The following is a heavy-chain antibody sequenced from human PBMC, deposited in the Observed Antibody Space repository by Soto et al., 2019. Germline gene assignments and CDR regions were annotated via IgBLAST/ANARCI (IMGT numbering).Heavy chain of an antibody. Sequence: QVQLLQSGAEVKKPGASVKVSCKASGYTFTSYYMHWVRQAPGQGLECMGIINPSGGSTSYAQKLQGRVTMTRDTSTSTVYMELSSLRSEDTAVYYCARDPVTTVTTIGFDYWGQGTLVTVSS. CDR1: GYTFTSYY. V-gene: IGHV1-46*04. D-gene: IGHD4-17*01. J-gene: IGHJ4*02. CDR3: ARDPVTTVTTIGFDY. CDR2: INPSGGST.